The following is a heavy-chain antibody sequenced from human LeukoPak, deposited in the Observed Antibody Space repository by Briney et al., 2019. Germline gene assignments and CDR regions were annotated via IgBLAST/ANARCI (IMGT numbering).Heavy chain of an antibody. D-gene: IGHD3-10*01. J-gene: IGHJ4*02. Sequence: GGSLRLSCAASGFTFSSYAMSWVRQAPGKGLEWVSAISGSGRSTYYADSVKGRFTISRDNSKNTLYLQMNSLRAEDTAVYYCAKGVYGSGSYYIPAFFDYWGQGTLVTVSS. CDR1: GFTFSSYA. V-gene: IGHV3-23*01. CDR3: AKGVYGSGSYYIPAFFDY. CDR2: ISGSGRST.